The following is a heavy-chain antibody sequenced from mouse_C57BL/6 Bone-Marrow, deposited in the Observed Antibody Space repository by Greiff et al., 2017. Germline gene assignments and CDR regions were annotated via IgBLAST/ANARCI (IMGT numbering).Heavy chain of an antibody. CDR1: GFTFSDYG. J-gene: IGHJ2*01. Sequence: EVKLVESGGGLVKPGGSLKLSCAASGFTFSDYGMHWVRQAPEKGLEWVAYISSGSSTIYYADTVKGRFTISRDNAKNTLFLQMSSLRSADTAMYYCARNYYGSSRYYWGQGTTLPVSS. V-gene: IGHV5-17*01. CDR3: ARNYYGSSRYY. CDR2: ISSGSSTI. D-gene: IGHD1-1*01.